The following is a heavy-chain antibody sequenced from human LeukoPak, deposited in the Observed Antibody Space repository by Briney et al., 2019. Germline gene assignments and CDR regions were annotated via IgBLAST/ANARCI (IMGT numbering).Heavy chain of an antibody. Sequence: GGPLRLSCAASGFTFSSSAMSWVRQAPGKGLEWVSAISNNGGYTYYADSVQGRFTISRDNSKNTLYLQLNSLRAEDTAVYYCAKHQYIGASNADFNYWGQGTLVTVSS. CDR1: GFTFSSSA. CDR2: ISNNGGYT. CDR3: AKHQYIGASNADFNY. V-gene: IGHV3-23*01. J-gene: IGHJ4*02. D-gene: IGHD5-12*01.